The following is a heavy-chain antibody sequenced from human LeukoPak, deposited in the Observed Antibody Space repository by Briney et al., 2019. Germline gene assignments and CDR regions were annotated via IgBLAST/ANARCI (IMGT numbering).Heavy chain of an antibody. Sequence: ASVKVSCKASGYTFTSYGISWVRQAPGQGLEWMGWISAYSGNTNYAQKLQGRVTMTTDTSTNTAYLELRSLRSDDTAVYYCARVAVAGTSPVDYWGQGTLVTVSS. CDR3: ARVAVAGTSPVDY. CDR2: ISAYSGNT. J-gene: IGHJ4*02. CDR1: GYTFTSYG. V-gene: IGHV1-18*01. D-gene: IGHD6-19*01.